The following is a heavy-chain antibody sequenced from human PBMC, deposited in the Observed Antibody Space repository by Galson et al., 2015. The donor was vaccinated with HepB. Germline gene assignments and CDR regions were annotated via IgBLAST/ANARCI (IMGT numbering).Heavy chain of an antibody. CDR2: IETGGTP. V-gene: IGHV4-61*09. CDR3: GGANFDLWSGFYSDFRITPIDY. Sequence: TLSLTCTVSGGSISSDVYYWTWIRQPAGKGLEWIGHIETGGTPNYNPSLKSRVTISMGTSKNRYSLNLSAVTAADTAMYFCGGANFDLWSGFYSDFRITPIDYWGQGALVTVSS. D-gene: IGHD3-3*01. J-gene: IGHJ4*02. CDR1: GGSISSDVYY.